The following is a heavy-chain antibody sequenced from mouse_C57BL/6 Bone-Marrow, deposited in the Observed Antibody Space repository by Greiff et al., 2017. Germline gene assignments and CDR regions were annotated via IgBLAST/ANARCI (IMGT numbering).Heavy chain of an antibody. CDR2: INPSSGYT. V-gene: IGHV1-7*01. D-gene: IGHD2-4*01. J-gene: IGHJ4*01. CDR3: ARLDDYGDARGY. Sequence: VQLVESGAELAKPGASVTLSCKASGYPFTSYWMHWVKQRPGQGLECIGDINPSSGYTKYNQKFKNKATLTADKSSNTAYMQLSSLTYEDSTVYYCARLDDYGDARGYWGQGTAVTVSS. CDR1: GYPFTSYW.